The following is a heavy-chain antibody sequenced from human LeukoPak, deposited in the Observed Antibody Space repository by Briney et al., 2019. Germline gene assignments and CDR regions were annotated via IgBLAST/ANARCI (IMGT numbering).Heavy chain of an antibody. CDR1: GFTFSSYA. D-gene: IGHD3-22*01. J-gene: IGHJ3*02. Sequence: PGGSLRLSCAASGFTFSSYAMSWVRQAPGKGLEWVSAISGSGGSTYYADSVKGRFTISRDNSKNTLYLQMNSLRAEDTAVYYCAKTPTCYYDSSGVRAFDIWGQGTMVTVSS. CDR3: AKTPTCYYDSSGVRAFDI. CDR2: ISGSGGST. V-gene: IGHV3-23*01.